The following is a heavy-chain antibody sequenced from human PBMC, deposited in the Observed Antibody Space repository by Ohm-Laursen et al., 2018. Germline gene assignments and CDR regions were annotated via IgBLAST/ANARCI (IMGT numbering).Heavy chain of an antibody. CDR3: ARETQQQLGRGFDY. CDR2: IYASGIT. CDR1: GASISTHY. J-gene: IGHJ4*02. V-gene: IGHV4-4*07. Sequence: SDTLSLTCTVSGASISTHYWSWIRQPAGKGLEWIGRIYASGITNYNPSLKSRLTMSVDTSKNQFSLKVSSVTAADTAVYYCARETQQQLGRGFDYWGQGTLVTVSS. D-gene: IGHD1-1*01.